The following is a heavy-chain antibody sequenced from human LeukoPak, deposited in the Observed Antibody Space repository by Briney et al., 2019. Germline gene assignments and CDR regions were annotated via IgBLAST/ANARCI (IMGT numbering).Heavy chain of an antibody. Sequence: GGSLRLSCAASGFTFSGYAMSWFRQAPGKGLEWVSTVSGGGGTTYYADSVKGRFTISRDNSKNTLFLQMNSLRAEDTAIYYCAKDMGYCSSATCYGLDYWGQGTLVTVSS. V-gene: IGHV3-23*01. CDR3: AKDMGYCSSATCYGLDY. D-gene: IGHD2-2*01. CDR2: VSGGGGTT. CDR1: GFTFSGYA. J-gene: IGHJ4*02.